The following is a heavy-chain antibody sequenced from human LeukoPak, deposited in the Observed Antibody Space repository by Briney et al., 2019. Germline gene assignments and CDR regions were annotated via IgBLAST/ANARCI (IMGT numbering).Heavy chain of an antibody. CDR3: ATAPYSYDHTVKFDY. J-gene: IGHJ4*02. D-gene: IGHD5-18*01. V-gene: IGHV4-39*01. CDR1: VGSICSSSYY. CDR2: IYYSGST. Sequence: PSETLFLTCTVPVGSICSSSYYRGWIRQPPGKGLEWIGSIYYSGSTDYTPSIKSRVTISVNTSKSQFSLKLSSVTASDTAVYYCATAPYSYDHTVKFDYWGQGTLVTVSS.